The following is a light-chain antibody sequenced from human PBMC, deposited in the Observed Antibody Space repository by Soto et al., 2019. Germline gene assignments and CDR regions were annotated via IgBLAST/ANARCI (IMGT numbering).Light chain of an antibody. CDR1: QVISNF. CDR3: QKHNRAPFT. J-gene: IGKJ4*01. V-gene: IGKV1-27*01. CDR2: GAS. Sequence: DIQMTQSPSSLSASIGDRVTITCRASQVISNFLVWYQQKPGKVPKALIYGASTLQSGVPSRFSGTGSGTDFTLTISSLQPEDVATYYCQKHNRAPFTFGGGTKVEIK.